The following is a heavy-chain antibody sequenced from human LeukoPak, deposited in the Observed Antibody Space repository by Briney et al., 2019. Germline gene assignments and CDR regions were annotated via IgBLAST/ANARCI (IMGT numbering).Heavy chain of an antibody. Sequence: GGSLRLSCAASGFTFSRYSMNWVRQAPGKGLEWVSYISSSSSTIYYADSVKGRFTISRDNAKNSLYLQMNSLRDEDTAVYYCARGIYYGGNSEGDYWGQGTLVTVSS. CDR1: GFTFSRYS. CDR3: ARGIYYGGNSEGDY. V-gene: IGHV3-48*02. J-gene: IGHJ4*02. CDR2: ISSSSSTI. D-gene: IGHD4-17*01.